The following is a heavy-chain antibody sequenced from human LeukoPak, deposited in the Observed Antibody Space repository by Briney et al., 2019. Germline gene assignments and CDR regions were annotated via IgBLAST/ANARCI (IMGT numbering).Heavy chain of an antibody. D-gene: IGHD2-21*01. CDR1: GASIRTANYY. CDR2: MEYSVST. CDR3: VTYRPGDINWFDP. J-gene: IGHJ5*02. V-gene: IGHV4-31*03. Sequence: SETLSLTCTVSGASIRTANYYGSWIRQYPGKGLEWIGYMEYSVSTRYNPSLKSRVVISADTSKNQFSLNLRSVTAADSAIYYCVTYRPGDINWFDPWGQGILVTVSS.